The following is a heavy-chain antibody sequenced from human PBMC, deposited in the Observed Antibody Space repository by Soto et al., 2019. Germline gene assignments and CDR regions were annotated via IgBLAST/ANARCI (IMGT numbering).Heavy chain of an antibody. CDR1: GYRFSSYW. V-gene: IGHV5-51*01. J-gene: IGHJ6*02. Sequence: GESLKISCKGSGYRFSSYWIGWVRQLPGKGLEWMGIIYPGDSDTRYSPSFQGQVTISAGKSISTAYLQWSSLKASDTAVYYCARKSSSGRGGMAVWGQGTTVTVSS. CDR2: IYPGDSDT. D-gene: IGHD6-6*01. CDR3: ARKSSSGRGGMAV.